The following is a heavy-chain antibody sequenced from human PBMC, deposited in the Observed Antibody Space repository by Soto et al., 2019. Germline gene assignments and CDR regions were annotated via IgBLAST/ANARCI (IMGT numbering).Heavy chain of an antibody. Sequence: SETLSLTCTVSGGSISSGDYYWSWIRQPPGKGLEWIGYIYHSGSTYYNPSLKSRVTISVDTSKNQFSLKLSSVTAADTAVYYCARFVGVPAAMPAYYYYYGMDVWGQGTTVTVSS. CDR2: IYHSGST. V-gene: IGHV4-30-4*01. CDR3: ARFVGVPAAMPAYYYYYGMDV. J-gene: IGHJ6*02. CDR1: GGSISSGDYY. D-gene: IGHD2-2*01.